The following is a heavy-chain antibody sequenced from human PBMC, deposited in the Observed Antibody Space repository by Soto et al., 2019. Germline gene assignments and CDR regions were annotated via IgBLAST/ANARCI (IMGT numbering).Heavy chain of an antibody. CDR1: GFTFSTFW. CDR3: ARDFKY. CDR2: INSDGSST. Sequence: EVQLVESGGGLVQPGGSLRLSCEASGFTFSTFWMHWVRQAPGKGLVWVSRINSDGSSTNYADSVKGRVTISRDNAKNTLYLQLNSLRPEDTAVYYCARDFKYWGQGTLVTVSS. V-gene: IGHV3-74*01. J-gene: IGHJ4*02.